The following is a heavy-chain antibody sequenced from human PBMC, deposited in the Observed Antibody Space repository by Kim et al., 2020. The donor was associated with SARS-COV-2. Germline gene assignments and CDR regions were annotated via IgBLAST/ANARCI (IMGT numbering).Heavy chain of an antibody. CDR1: GFTFRNYA. CDR3: TKAPAEYCSGVRCYPFDY. V-gene: IGHV3-23*01. Sequence: GGSLRLSCAASGFTFRNYAMSWVRQAPGKGLEWVSAIAVSGDTYHADSVRGRFTISRDNSKNTLYLQLNSLRVEDTAIYSCTKAPAEYCSGVRCYPFDYSGQGALVSVSS. D-gene: IGHD2-15*01. CDR2: IAVSGDT. J-gene: IGHJ4*02.